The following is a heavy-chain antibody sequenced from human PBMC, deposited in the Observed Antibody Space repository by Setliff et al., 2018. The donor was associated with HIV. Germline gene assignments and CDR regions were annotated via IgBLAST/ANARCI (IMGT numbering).Heavy chain of an antibody. Sequence: SETLSLTCAVYGGSFSGDSYWSWIRLPAGKGPQWIGHVHTNVRTNYYPSLNSRVTISADISKNEFSLNLRSVTAADTAVYFCARDRFGVPANDWGQGILVTVSS. D-gene: IGHD3-3*01. CDR1: GGSFSGDSY. J-gene: IGHJ4*02. CDR3: ARDRFGVPAND. CDR2: VHTNVRT. V-gene: IGHV4-4*07.